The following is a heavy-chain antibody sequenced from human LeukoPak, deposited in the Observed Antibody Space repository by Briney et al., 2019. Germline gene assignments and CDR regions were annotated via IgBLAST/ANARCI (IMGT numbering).Heavy chain of an antibody. V-gene: IGHV3-33*01. CDR3: ARDRTTYTDY. Sequence: PGGSLRLSCAASGFTFKNFGMHWVRRAPGRALEWVAVIWYDGSNKYYADSVKGRFTIYRDNSKNTLYLQMNSLRVEDTSVYYCARDRTTYTDYWGQGTLVTVSS. CDR1: GFTFKNFG. D-gene: IGHD1-7*01. J-gene: IGHJ4*02. CDR2: IWYDGSNK.